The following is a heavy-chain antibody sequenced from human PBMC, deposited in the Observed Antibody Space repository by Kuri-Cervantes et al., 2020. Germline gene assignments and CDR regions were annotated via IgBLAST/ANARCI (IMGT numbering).Heavy chain of an antibody. Sequence: GGSLRLSCAASGFTFSSYSMNWVRQAPGKGLEWVSYISSSSSTIYYADSVKGRFTIFRDNAKNSLYLQMNSLRAEDAAVYYCARVGGYCSSTSCYGYYMDVWGKGTTVTVSS. CDR2: ISSSSSTI. V-gene: IGHV3-48*04. J-gene: IGHJ6*03. CDR3: ARVGGYCSSTSCYGYYMDV. CDR1: GFTFSSYS. D-gene: IGHD2-2*01.